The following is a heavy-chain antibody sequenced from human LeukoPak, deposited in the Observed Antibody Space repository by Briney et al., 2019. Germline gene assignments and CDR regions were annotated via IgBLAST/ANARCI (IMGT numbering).Heavy chain of an antibody. CDR1: GFTFSSYA. Sequence: PGGSLRLSCAASGFTFSSYAMNWVRQAPGKGLEWVSALSGSGASTYYADSVKGRFTISRDNSKNTLYLQMNSLRAEDTAIYYCAKDIVVVPAATALWDYWGQGTLVTVSS. CDR3: AKDIVVVPAATALWDY. V-gene: IGHV3-23*01. D-gene: IGHD2-2*01. CDR2: LSGSGAST. J-gene: IGHJ4*02.